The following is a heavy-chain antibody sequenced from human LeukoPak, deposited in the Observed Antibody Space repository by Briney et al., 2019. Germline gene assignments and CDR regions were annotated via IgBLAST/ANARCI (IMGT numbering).Heavy chain of an antibody. CDR1: GYTFTSYD. CDR2: MNPNSGNT. J-gene: IGHJ3*02. CDR3: ASGVVPAYGDSVTDAFDI. Sequence: ASVKVSCKASGYTFTSYDINWVPQATGHGLEWMGWMNPNSGNTGYAQKFQGRVTMTRNTSISTAYMELSSLRSEDTAVYYCASGVVPAYGDSVTDAFDIWGQGTMVTVSS. D-gene: IGHD4-17*01. V-gene: IGHV1-8*01.